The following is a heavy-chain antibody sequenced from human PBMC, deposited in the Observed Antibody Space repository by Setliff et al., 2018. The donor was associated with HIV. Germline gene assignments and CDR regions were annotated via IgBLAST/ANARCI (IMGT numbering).Heavy chain of an antibody. CDR1: TSTFSSYP. D-gene: IGHD1-20*01. Sequence: GGSLRLSCAASTSTFSSYPMNWVRQAPGKGLEWVSTITSSGGRTYYADSVLGRFTVSRDNAKNSLYLQMNSLRAEDTALYYCARDYSRYTWNYFDYWGQGTLVTVSS. CDR3: ARDYSRYTWNYFDY. V-gene: IGHV3-21*04. CDR2: ITSSGGRT. J-gene: IGHJ4*02.